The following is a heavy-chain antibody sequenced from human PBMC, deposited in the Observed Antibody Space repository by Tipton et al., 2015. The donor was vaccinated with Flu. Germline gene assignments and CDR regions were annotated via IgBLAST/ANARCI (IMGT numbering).Heavy chain of an antibody. D-gene: IGHD5-24*01. Sequence: SLRLSCAASGFTFSSYDMHWVRQATGKGLEWVSAIGTAGDTYYPGSVKGRFTISRENAKNSLYLQMNSLRAGDTAVYYCARSSGWLQLNGPNLYYGMDVWGQGTTVTVSS. CDR3: ARSSGWLQLNGPNLYYGMDV. CDR2: IGTAGDT. V-gene: IGHV3-13*01. J-gene: IGHJ6*02. CDR1: GFTFSSYD.